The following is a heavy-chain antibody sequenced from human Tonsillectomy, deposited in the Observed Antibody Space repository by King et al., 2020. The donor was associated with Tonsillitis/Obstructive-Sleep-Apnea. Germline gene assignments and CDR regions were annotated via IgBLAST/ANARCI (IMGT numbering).Heavy chain of an antibody. Sequence: VKLQQWGAGLLKPSETLSLTCAVYGGSFSGYYWSWIRQPPGKGLEWIGEINHSGSTNYNPSLKSRVTISVDTSKNQFSLKLSSVTAADTAVYYCARSYLSSPLYNWFDPWGQGTLVTVSS. J-gene: IGHJ5*02. CDR1: GGSFSGYY. CDR2: INHSGST. D-gene: IGHD6-6*01. CDR3: ARSYLSSPLYNWFDP. V-gene: IGHV4-34*01.